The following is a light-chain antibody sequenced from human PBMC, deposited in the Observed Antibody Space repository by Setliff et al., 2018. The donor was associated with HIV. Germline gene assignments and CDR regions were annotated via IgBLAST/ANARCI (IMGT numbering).Light chain of an antibody. J-gene: IGLJ1*01. V-gene: IGLV2-14*03. Sequence: QSVLTQPASASGSPGQSITISCTGTSSDVGRYNYVSWYQQHPGKTPKLIIYDVSKWPSGVSNRFSASKSGNTASLTISGLQAEDEADYYCCSYTSISTYVFGTGTKV. CDR3: CSYTSISTYV. CDR2: DVS. CDR1: SSDVGRYNY.